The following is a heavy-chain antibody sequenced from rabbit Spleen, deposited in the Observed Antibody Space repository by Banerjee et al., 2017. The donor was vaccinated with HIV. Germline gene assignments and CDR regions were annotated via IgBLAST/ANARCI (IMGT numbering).Heavy chain of an antibody. Sequence: QEQLEESGGGLVQPGTSLTLTCTASGFDFSNYNFLCWVRQAPGKGLEWIACIDSGSTYSATWAKGRFTISKTSSTTVTLQMTSLTAADTATYFCARDAGTSFSTYGMDLWGPGTLVTVS. D-gene: IGHD8-1*01. J-gene: IGHJ6*01. CDR3: ARDAGTSFSTYGMDL. CDR1: GFDFSNYNF. V-gene: IGHV1S45*01. CDR2: IDSGST.